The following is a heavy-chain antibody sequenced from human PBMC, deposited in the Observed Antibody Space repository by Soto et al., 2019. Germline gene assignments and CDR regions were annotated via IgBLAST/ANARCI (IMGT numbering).Heavy chain of an antibody. J-gene: IGHJ4*02. V-gene: IGHV4-31*03. CDR1: GGSISSGGYY. CDR2: IYYSGST. CDR3: ARDRCDILTGYCSFDY. D-gene: IGHD3-9*01. Sequence: SETLSLTCTVSGGSISSGGYYWSWIRQHPGKGLEWIGYIYYSGSTYYNPSLKSRVTISVDTSKNQFSLKLSSVTAADTAVYYCARDRCDILTGYCSFDYWGQGTLVTVFS.